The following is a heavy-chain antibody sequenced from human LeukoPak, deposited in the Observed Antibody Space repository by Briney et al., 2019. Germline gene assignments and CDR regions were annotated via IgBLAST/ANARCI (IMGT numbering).Heavy chain of an antibody. V-gene: IGHV3-23*01. CDR3: AKTRHDISILDS. J-gene: IGHJ4*02. Sequence: GGSLRLSCAASGFTFRNYAMSWVRQAPGKGLEWVSTLSGNNGDTYNADSVKGRFTISRDNSKDTLYLQLTSLRAEDTAVYYCAKTRHDISILDSWGQGTLVTVS. CDR2: LSGNNGDT. CDR1: GFTFRNYA. D-gene: IGHD6-6*01.